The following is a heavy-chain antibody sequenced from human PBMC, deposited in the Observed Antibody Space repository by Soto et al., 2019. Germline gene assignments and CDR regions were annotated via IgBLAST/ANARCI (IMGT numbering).Heavy chain of an antibody. V-gene: IGHV1-18*01. CDR1: GYTFTSYG. Sequence: QVQLVQSGAEVKKPGASVKVSCKASGYTFTSYGISWVRQAPGQGLEWMGWISAYNGNTNYAQKLQGRVTMTTDTSTSTAHRGRRSLRSDDTAVYYCARVDYYYDCRGYLKFDYWGQGTLVTVSS. J-gene: IGHJ4*02. CDR3: ARVDYYYDCRGYLKFDY. CDR2: ISAYNGNT. D-gene: IGHD3-22*01.